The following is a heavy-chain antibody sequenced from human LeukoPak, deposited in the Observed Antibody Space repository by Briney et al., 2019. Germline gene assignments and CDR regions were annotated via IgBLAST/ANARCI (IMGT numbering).Heavy chain of an antibody. J-gene: IGHJ3*02. CDR3: AKAYPYYYDSSGYYENDAFDI. CDR2: ISYDGSNK. Sequence: PGGSLRLSCAASGFTFSSYGMHWVRQAPGKGLEWVAVISYDGSNKYYADSVKGRFTISRDNSKNTLYLQMNSLRAEDTAVYYCAKAYPYYYDSSGYYENDAFDIWGQGTMVTVSS. V-gene: IGHV3-30*18. D-gene: IGHD3-22*01. CDR1: GFTFSSYG.